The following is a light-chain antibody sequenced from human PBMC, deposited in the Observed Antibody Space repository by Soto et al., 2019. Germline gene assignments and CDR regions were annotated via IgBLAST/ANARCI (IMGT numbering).Light chain of an antibody. CDR1: TGTDTSGHY. V-gene: IGLV7-46*01. CDR2: DTS. Sequence: QAVVTQEPSLTVSPGGTVTLTCGSSTGTDTSGHYPYWFQQKPGQAPRALIYDTSNKHSWTPARFSGSLLGGKAALTLSGAQPEDEAEYYCLLSYSGARLYVFGTGTKVTVL. CDR3: LLSYSGARLYV. J-gene: IGLJ1*01.